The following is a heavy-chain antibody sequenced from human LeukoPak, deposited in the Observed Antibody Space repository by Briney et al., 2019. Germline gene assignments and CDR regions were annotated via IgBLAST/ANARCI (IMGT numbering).Heavy chain of an antibody. CDR3: ARDQSLGSYPDY. J-gene: IGHJ4*02. V-gene: IGHV1-3*01. Sequence: ASVKVSCKASGYTLTTSAMHWVRQAPGQRLEWMGWINAGSGDTKYSQKFQGRVTFTRDTSASTAYMALSSLRFEDTAVYFCARDQSLGSYPDYWGQGTLVTVS. CDR1: GYTLTTSA. CDR2: INAGSGDT. D-gene: IGHD3-10*01.